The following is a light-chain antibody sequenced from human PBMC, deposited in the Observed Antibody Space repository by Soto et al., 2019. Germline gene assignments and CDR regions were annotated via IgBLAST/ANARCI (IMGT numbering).Light chain of an antibody. V-gene: IGKV3-20*01. CDR3: QQYGSSPGLFT. CDR1: QSVSSRY. CDR2: GAS. J-gene: IGKJ3*01. Sequence: DNVLTQSPGILSLSPGESATLSCRASQSVSSRYLAWYQQKPGQAPRLLIYGASNRATGVPDRFSGSGSGTDFTLTIRRLEPEDFAVYYCQQYGSSPGLFTFGPGTKVDIK.